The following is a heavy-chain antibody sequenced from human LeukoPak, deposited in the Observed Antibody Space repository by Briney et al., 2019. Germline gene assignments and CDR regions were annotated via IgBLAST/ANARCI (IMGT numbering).Heavy chain of an antibody. Sequence: PSETLSLTCTVSGGSISSYYWSWIRQPPGKGLEWIGYIYYSGSTNYNPSLKSRVTISVGTSKNQFSLKLSSVTAADTAVYYCASYSYYYDSSSYFDYWGQGTLVTVSS. D-gene: IGHD3-22*01. CDR2: IYYSGST. CDR3: ASYSYYYDSSSYFDY. CDR1: GGSISSYY. V-gene: IGHV4-59*01. J-gene: IGHJ4*02.